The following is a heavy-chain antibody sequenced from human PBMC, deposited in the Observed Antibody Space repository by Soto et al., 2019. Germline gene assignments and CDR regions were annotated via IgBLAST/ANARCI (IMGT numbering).Heavy chain of an antibody. J-gene: IGHJ5*02. CDR3: ARDLLSGSYYNDFVT. D-gene: IGHD3-10*01. CDR1: GGTFSSYA. V-gene: IGHV1-69*13. Sequence: ASVKVSCKASGGTFSSYAISWVRQAPGQGLEWMGGIIPIFGTANYAQKFQGRVTITADESTSTAYMELSSLRSEDTAVYYCARDLLSGSYYNDFVTWGQGTLVTVSS. CDR2: IIPIFGTA.